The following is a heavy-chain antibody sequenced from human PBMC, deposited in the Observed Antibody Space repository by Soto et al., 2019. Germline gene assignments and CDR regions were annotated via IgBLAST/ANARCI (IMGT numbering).Heavy chain of an antibody. D-gene: IGHD2-2*01. Sequence: EVQLLESGGGLVQPGGSLRLSCAASGFTFSSYAMSWVRQAPGKGLEWVSAISGSGGSTYYADSVKGRFTISRDNSKNTLYLQMNSLRAEDTAVYYCAEGVGVVPAQSHFDYWGQGTLVTVSS. CDR1: GFTFSSYA. J-gene: IGHJ4*02. CDR3: AEGVGVVPAQSHFDY. CDR2: ISGSGGST. V-gene: IGHV3-23*01.